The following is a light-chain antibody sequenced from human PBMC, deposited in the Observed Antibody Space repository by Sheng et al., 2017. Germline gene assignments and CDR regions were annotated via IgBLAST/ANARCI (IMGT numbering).Light chain of an antibody. Sequence: QSALTQPRSVSGSPGQSVTISCTGTRSIIGDYEFVSWYQQHPGKVPKLMIYDVSVRPSGVADRFSGSKSGNTASLTISGLRAEDEAVYFCCSYAATYVFGPGTNLTVL. V-gene: IGLV2-11*01. CDR3: CSYAATYV. CDR1: RSIIGDYEF. CDR2: DVS. J-gene: IGLJ1*01.